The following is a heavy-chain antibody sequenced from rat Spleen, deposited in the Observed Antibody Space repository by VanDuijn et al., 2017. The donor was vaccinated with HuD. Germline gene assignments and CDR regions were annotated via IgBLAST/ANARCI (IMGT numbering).Heavy chain of an antibody. J-gene: IGHJ2*01. CDR3: ARWGSGDYFDY. V-gene: IGHV3-1*01. D-gene: IGHD1-1*01. CDR2: ISYSGST. Sequence: EVQLQESGPGLVKPSQSLSLTCSVTGYSITSSYRWNWIRKFPGNKMEWMGYISYSGSTSYNPSLKSRISITRDTSKNQFFLHLTSVTAEDTATYYCARWGSGDYFDYWGQGVMVTVSS. CDR1: GYSITSSY.